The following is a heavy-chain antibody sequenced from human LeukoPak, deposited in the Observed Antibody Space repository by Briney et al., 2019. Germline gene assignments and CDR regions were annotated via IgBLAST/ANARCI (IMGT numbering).Heavy chain of an antibody. CDR2: IYTSGST. CDR1: GGSISSGSYY. CDR3: ARAPRVSYYYYMDV. J-gene: IGHJ6*03. Sequence: SETLSLTCTVSGGSISSGSYYWSWIRQPAGKGLEWIGRIYTSGSTNYNPSLKSRVTISVDTSKNQFSLKLSSVTAADTAVYYCARAPRVSYYYYMDVWGKETTVTVSS. D-gene: IGHD3-10*01. V-gene: IGHV4-61*02.